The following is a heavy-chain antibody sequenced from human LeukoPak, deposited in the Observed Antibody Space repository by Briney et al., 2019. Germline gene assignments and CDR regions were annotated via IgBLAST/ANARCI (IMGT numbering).Heavy chain of an antibody. Sequence: SQTLSLTCTVSGGSISSGDYYWGWIRQPPGRGLEWIAYIYYSGSTYYNPSLKSRFTISVDTSKNQFSLKLSSVTAADTAVYCCARVPLYYYDSSGYYPEAFDIWGQGTMVTVSS. V-gene: IGHV4-30-4*01. CDR2: IYYSGST. J-gene: IGHJ3*02. D-gene: IGHD3-22*01. CDR3: ARVPLYYYDSSGYYPEAFDI. CDR1: GGSISSGDYY.